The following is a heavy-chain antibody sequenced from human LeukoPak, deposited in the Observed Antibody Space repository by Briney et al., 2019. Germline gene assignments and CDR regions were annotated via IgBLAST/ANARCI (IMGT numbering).Heavy chain of an antibody. CDR2: ISGYNDNT. J-gene: IGHJ3*02. CDR1: GYIFTDYG. Sequence: ASVKVSCKASGYIFTDYGISWVRQAPGQGLEWMGWISGYNDNTNYAQNLQGRVTMTTDTSTSTAYMELRSLRSDDTAVYYCARGRYPHTSSWYGDAFDIWGQGTMVTVSS. D-gene: IGHD6-13*01. V-gene: IGHV1-18*01. CDR3: ARGRYPHTSSWYGDAFDI.